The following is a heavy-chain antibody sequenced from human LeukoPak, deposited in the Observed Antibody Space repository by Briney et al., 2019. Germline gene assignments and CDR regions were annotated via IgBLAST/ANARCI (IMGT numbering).Heavy chain of an antibody. V-gene: IGHV4-34*01. D-gene: IGHD4-17*01. Sequence: SETLSLTCGVSTGSFSGYFWSWIRQPPGKGLEWIGEIIHTGSTNYNPSLSSRVTISVDTSKKEISLNLSSVTAADTAVYYCARGSYYGDHDYWGQGTLVTVSS. CDR1: TGSFSGYF. J-gene: IGHJ4*02. CDR2: IIHTGST. CDR3: ARGSYYGDHDY.